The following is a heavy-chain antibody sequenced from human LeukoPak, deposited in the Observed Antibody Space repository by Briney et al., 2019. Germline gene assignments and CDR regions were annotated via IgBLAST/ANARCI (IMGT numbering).Heavy chain of an antibody. CDR2: ISSSSSYI. J-gene: IGHJ6*03. Sequence: GGSLRLSCAASGFTFSSYSMNWVRQAPGKGLEWVSSISSSSSYIYYADSVKGRFTISRDNAKHSLSLQMNSLRAEDTALYYCARVNLYSYDSYMDVWGEGATVTVSS. CDR3: ARVNLYSYDSYMDV. V-gene: IGHV3-21*04. D-gene: IGHD5-12*01. CDR1: GFTFSSYS.